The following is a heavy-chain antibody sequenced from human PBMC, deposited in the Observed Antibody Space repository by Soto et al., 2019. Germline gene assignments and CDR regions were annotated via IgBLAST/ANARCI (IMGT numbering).Heavy chain of an antibody. D-gene: IGHD3-3*01. J-gene: IGHJ6*02. Sequence: AASVKVSCKASGYTFTSYGISWVRQAPGQGLEWMGWISAYNGNTNYAQKLQGRVTMTTDTSTSTAYMELRSLRSDDTAVYYCARDRRFYDFWSGYLGGTPEDYYYGMDVWGQGTTVTVSS. CDR2: ISAYNGNT. CDR1: GYTFTSYG. CDR3: ARDRRFYDFWSGYLGGTPEDYYYGMDV. V-gene: IGHV1-18*01.